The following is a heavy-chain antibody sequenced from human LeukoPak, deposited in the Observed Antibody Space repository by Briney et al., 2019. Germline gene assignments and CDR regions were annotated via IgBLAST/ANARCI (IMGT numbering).Heavy chain of an antibody. J-gene: IGHJ4*02. V-gene: IGHV3-23*01. D-gene: IGHD3-22*01. CDR2: ISGSGGST. CDR3: ARRNDYYDNSGYNGYYLDH. Sequence: GGSLRLSCAASGFTFNNYAMSWVRQAPGKGREWVSAISGSGGSTYYRDSVKGRFTISRDNSKNTLYLQMSSLRAEDTAVYYCARRNDYYDNSGYNGYYLDHWGQGTLVTVSS. CDR1: GFTFNNYA.